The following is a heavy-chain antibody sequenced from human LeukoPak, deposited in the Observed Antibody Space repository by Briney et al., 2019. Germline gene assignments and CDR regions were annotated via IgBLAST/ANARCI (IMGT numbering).Heavy chain of an antibody. CDR1: GFTFSSFA. J-gene: IGHJ5*02. Sequence: EGSLRLSCAASGFTFSSFAMTWVRQAPGKGLEWVSSITGNHGATYNIDSVKGRFTISRDNSQNTLYLQMNSLRAEDTAVYYCTKDPNGDYVGAFDPWGQGTLVTVSS. D-gene: IGHD4-17*01. CDR3: TKDPNGDYVGAFDP. V-gene: IGHV3-23*01. CDR2: ITGNHGAT.